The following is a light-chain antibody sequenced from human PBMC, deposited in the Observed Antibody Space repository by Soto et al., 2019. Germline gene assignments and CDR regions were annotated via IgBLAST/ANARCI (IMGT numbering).Light chain of an antibody. V-gene: IGKV3-20*01. CDR1: QSVSSNY. J-gene: IGKJ1*01. CDR2: GAS. Sequence: PGERATLSCRASQSVSSNYLASYQQKRGQAPRLLIYGASSRATGIPTRFSGSGSGTDFTLTISRLEPEDFAVYYCQQYDTSPRTFRQGTKVEI. CDR3: QQYDTSPRT.